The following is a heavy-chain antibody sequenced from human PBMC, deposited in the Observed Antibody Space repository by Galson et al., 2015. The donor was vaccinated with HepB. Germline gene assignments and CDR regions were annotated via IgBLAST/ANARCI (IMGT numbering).Heavy chain of an antibody. J-gene: IGHJ5*02. CDR1: GFSLSTSGVG. D-gene: IGHD3-10*01. CDR3: AHLLRVGGVRGGSRWFDP. CDR2: IYWDDDK. V-gene: IGHV2-5*02. Sequence: PALVKPTQTLTLTCTFSGFSLSTSGVGVGWIRQPPGKALEWLALIYWDDDKRYSPSLKSRLTITKDTSKNQVVLTMTNMDPVDTATYYCAHLLRVGGVRGGSRWFDPWGQGTLVTVSS.